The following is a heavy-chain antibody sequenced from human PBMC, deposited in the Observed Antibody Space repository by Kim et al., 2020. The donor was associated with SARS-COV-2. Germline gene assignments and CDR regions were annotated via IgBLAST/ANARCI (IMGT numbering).Heavy chain of an antibody. Sequence: KFQGRITITRDNSASTDYMELSSLRSEDTAVYYCARLLVPAAMVYYGMDVWGQGTTVTVSS. J-gene: IGHJ6*02. CDR3: ARLLVPAAMVYYGMDV. D-gene: IGHD2-2*01. V-gene: IGHV1-3*01.